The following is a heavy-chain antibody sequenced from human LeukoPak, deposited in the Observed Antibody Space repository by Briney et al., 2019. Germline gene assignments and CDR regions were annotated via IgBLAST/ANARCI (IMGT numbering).Heavy chain of an antibody. CDR3: ARRGESASYGDYRFDY. Sequence: GGSLRLSCAVSGLTFSDYYMSWTRQAPGKGPELVSYISPSGSSIFYVDSVKGRFTISRDNAKNSLYLQMNSLRAEDTAVYYCARRGESASYGDYRFDYWGQGTLVTVSS. D-gene: IGHD4-17*01. V-gene: IGHV3-11*01. J-gene: IGHJ4*02. CDR1: GLTFSDYY. CDR2: ISPSGSSI.